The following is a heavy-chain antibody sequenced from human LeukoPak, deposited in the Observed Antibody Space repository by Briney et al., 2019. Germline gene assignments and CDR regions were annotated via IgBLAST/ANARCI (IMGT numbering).Heavy chain of an antibody. D-gene: IGHD4-11*01. CDR2: INHSGST. CDR1: GGSFSGYY. Sequence: PETLSLTCAVYGGSFSGYYWSWIRQPPGKGLEWIGEINHSGSTNYNPSLKSRVTISVDTSKNQFSLKLSSVTAADTAVYYCARGHYSNYDSFDYWGQGTLVTVSS. J-gene: IGHJ4*02. V-gene: IGHV4-34*01. CDR3: ARGHYSNYDSFDY.